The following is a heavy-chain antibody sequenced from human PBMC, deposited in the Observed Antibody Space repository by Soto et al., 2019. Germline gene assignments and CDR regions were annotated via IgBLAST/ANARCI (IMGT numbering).Heavy chain of an antibody. CDR2: INAGNGNT. V-gene: IGHV1-3*01. D-gene: IGHD3-9*01. CDR1: GYTFTSYA. CDR3: ARWVTGYYKGAFDI. Sequence: QVQLVQSGAEVKKPGASVKVSCKASGYTFTSYAMHWVRQAPGQRLEWMGWINAGNGNTKYSQKFQGRVTITRDTSASTAYMELSSLRSEDTAVYYCARWVTGYYKGAFDIWGQGTMVTVSS. J-gene: IGHJ3*02.